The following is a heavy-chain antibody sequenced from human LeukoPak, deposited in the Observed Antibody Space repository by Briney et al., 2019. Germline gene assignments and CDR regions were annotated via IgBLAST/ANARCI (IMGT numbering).Heavy chain of an antibody. CDR1: GFTFSSYG. CDR3: AKDRRSGSYFDY. V-gene: IGHV3-30*18. Sequence: PGGSLRLSCAASGFTFSSYGMHWVRQAPGKGLEWVAVISYDGSNKYYADSVKGRFTISRDNSKNTLYLQMNSLRAEDTAVYYRAKDRRSGSYFDYWGQGTLVTVSS. D-gene: IGHD1-26*01. J-gene: IGHJ4*02. CDR2: ISYDGSNK.